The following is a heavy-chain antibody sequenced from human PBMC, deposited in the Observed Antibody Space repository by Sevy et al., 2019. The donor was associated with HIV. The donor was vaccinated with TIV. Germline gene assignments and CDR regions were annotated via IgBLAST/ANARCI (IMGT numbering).Heavy chain of an antibody. V-gene: IGHV4-38-2*02. CDR2: IYHTGSS. CDR1: DDSISSGYY. D-gene: IGHD6-6*01. J-gene: IGHJ4*02. Sequence: SETLSLTCTVSDDSISSGYYWGWIRQPPGKGLEWIGSIYHTGSSYYNPSLKSRVIISVDTSKNQFSLKLSSVTAADTAVYYCARRTIAARPRDYWGQGTLVTVSS. CDR3: ARRTIAARPRDY.